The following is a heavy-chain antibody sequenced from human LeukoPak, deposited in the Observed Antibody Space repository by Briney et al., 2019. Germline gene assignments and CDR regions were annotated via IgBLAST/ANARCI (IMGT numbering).Heavy chain of an antibody. V-gene: IGHV3-64D*06. CDR3: VKTPYSSTWYVGDS. D-gene: IGHD2/OR15-2a*01. CDR1: GFTFSSYA. Sequence: GGSLRLSCSASGFTFSSYAMHWVRQAAGEGLEYVSAINSDGDSTYYADSVKGRFTISRDNSKYTLYLQMSSLRPEDSGVYYCVKTPYSSTWYVGDSWGQGTLVTVSS. CDR2: INSDGDST. J-gene: IGHJ4*02.